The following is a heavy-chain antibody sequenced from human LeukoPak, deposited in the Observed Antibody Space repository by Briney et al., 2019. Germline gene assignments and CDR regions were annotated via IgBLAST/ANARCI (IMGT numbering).Heavy chain of an antibody. D-gene: IGHD1-26*01. V-gene: IGHV3-23*01. CDR3: AILSGSYPTGRIDY. Sequence: GGSLRLSCVDSGFIFNNYAMSWVRQAPGKGLEWVSAISGSGGSTYYADSVKGRFTISRDNSKNTLYLQMNSLRAEDTAVYYCAILSGSYPTGRIDYWGQGTLVTVS. CDR1: GFIFNNYA. CDR2: ISGSGGST. J-gene: IGHJ4*02.